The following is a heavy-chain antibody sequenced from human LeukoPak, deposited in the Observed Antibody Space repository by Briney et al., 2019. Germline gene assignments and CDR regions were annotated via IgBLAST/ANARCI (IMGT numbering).Heavy chain of an antibody. Sequence: GGSLRLSCAASGFPFNRYSMNWVRQAPGKGLEWVSYISSSSGTIYYADSVKGRFTISRDNAENSLYLQMNSLRDEDTAVYYCARRGVDTNAFDIWGPGTTGTVSS. V-gene: IGHV3-48*02. CDR2: ISSSSGTI. D-gene: IGHD5-18*01. CDR3: ARRGVDTNAFDI. J-gene: IGHJ3*02. CDR1: GFPFNRYS.